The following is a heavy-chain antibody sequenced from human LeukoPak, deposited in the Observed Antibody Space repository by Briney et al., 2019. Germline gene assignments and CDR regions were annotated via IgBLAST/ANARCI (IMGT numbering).Heavy chain of an antibody. V-gene: IGHV3-23*01. CDR3: ARDRSCTGGSCYMDV. CDR1: GFTLSSYE. D-gene: IGHD2-15*01. Sequence: GGSLRLSCTVSGFTLSSYEMSWIRQAPGKGLEWVSSIDYSGGSSYYADSVKGRFTISRDNSKNTLSLQMSSLRVEDTAVYYCARDRSCTGGSCYMDVWGRGTTVTVSS. CDR2: IDYSGGSS. J-gene: IGHJ6*03.